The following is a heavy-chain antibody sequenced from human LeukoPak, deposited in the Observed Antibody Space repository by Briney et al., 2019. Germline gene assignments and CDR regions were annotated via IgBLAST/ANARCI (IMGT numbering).Heavy chain of an antibody. D-gene: IGHD3-9*01. CDR3: ARGVHRVLRYFDWLSKPGMDV. V-gene: IGHV4-34*01. CDR2: INHSGST. Sequence: PSETLSLTCAVYGGSFSGYYWSWIRQPPGKGLEWIGEINHSGSTNYNPSLKSRVTISVDTSKNQFSLKLSSVTAADTAVYYCARGVHRVLRYFDWLSKPGMDVWGKGTTVTVSS. J-gene: IGHJ6*04. CDR1: GGSFSGYY.